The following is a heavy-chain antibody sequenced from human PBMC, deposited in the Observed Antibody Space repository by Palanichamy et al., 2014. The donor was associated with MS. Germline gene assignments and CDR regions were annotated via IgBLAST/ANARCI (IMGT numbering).Heavy chain of an antibody. D-gene: IGHD3-10*01. CDR2: VIGHGKTT. CDR3: ARGGRGIFDY. Sequence: EIRLIESGGGLVQPGGSLRLSCAASGFAFGGYAMNWVRQAPGKGLEFVSSVIGHGKTTYYADSVKGRFTVSRDNSRDMLFLQLDSLGPDDSAVYYCARGGRGIFDYWGQGTLVAVSS. V-gene: IGHV3-64*07. CDR1: GFAFGGYA. J-gene: IGHJ4*02.